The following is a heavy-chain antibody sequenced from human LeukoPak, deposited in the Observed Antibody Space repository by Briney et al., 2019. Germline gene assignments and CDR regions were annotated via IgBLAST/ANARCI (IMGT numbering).Heavy chain of an antibody. V-gene: IGHV3-23*01. Sequence: PGGSLRLSCAASGFTFTSYAMSWVRQATGEGLDWVSAISGSDGSTYYADSVKGRFTISRDNSKNTLYLQMNSLRAEDTAVYYCAKGRYYYDSSDAFDIWGQGTMVTVSS. CDR1: GFTFTSYA. CDR3: AKGRYYYDSSDAFDI. CDR2: ISGSDGST. J-gene: IGHJ3*02. D-gene: IGHD3-22*01.